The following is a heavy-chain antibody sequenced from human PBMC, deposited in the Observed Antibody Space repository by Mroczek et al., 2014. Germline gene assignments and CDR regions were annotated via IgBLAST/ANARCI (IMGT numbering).Heavy chain of an antibody. CDR1: GGSIRSYY. J-gene: IGHJ4*02. CDR2: IYYSGRP. Sequence: QVQLQQWGPGLVKPSETLSLTCTVSGGSIRSYYWSWIRQPPGKGLEWIGYIYYSGRPNYNPSLKSRVIISVDTSKNQFSLKMSSVTAADTAVYYCARSESGYHIDYWGQGTLVTVSS. V-gene: IGHV4-59*01. D-gene: IGHD3-3*01. CDR3: ARSESGYHIDY.